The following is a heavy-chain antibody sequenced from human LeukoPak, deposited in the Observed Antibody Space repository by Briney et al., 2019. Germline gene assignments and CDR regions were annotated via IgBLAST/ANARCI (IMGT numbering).Heavy chain of an antibody. V-gene: IGHV4-39*07. CDR3: AKTPASYSSPYHFAS. J-gene: IGHJ4*02. CDR2: IYYSGST. Sequence: SETLSLTCTVSGGSISSSSYYWGWIRQPPGKGLEWIGSIYYSGSTYYNPSLKSRVTISVDTSKNQFSLKLSSVTAADTAVYYCAKTPASYSSPYHFASWGQGTLVTVSS. D-gene: IGHD4-11*01. CDR1: GGSISSSSYY.